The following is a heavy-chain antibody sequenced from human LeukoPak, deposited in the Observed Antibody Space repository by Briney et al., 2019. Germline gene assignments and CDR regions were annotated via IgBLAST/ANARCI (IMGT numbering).Heavy chain of an antibody. Sequence: ASVKVSSKASGGTFSIYAISWVRQTPGQGLEWMGRIIPIFGTTNYAQKFQGRVTITTDESTSTAYMELNSLRAEDTAVYYCANLCSSTSCNSANWFDPWGQGTLVTVSS. D-gene: IGHD2-2*01. CDR1: GGTFSIYA. CDR2: IIPIFGTT. CDR3: ANLCSSTSCNSANWFDP. J-gene: IGHJ5*02. V-gene: IGHV1-69*05.